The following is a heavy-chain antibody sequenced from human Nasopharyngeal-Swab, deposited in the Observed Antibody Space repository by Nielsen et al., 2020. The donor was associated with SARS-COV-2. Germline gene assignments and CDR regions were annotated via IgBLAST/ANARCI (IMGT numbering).Heavy chain of an antibody. CDR2: IRSKANRHAT. CDR1: GFTFSGSA. D-gene: IGHD3-10*01. Sequence: GGSLRLSCAASGFTFSGSAIYWVRQASGKGLEWLGRIRSKANRHATAYGASVKGRFTISRDDSQNTAFLQMDSLKSEDTGVYYCTRVGAGDYGMDVWGQGTTVIVSS. CDR3: TRVGAGDYGMDV. J-gene: IGHJ6*02. V-gene: IGHV3-73*01.